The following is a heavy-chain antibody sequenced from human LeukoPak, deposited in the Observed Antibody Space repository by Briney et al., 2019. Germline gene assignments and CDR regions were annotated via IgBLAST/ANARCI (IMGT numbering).Heavy chain of an antibody. CDR3: AKLLALGY. D-gene: IGHD3-10*01. CDR1: GFTFSSFA. V-gene: IGHV3-23*01. Sequence: GGSLRLSCVVSGFTFSSFAMSWVRQAPGKGLEWVSAISGSGGSTYYTDSVKGRFTISRDNSKNTLFLQMHSLRAEDTAVYYCAKLLALGYWGQGTLVTVSS. J-gene: IGHJ4*02. CDR2: ISGSGGST.